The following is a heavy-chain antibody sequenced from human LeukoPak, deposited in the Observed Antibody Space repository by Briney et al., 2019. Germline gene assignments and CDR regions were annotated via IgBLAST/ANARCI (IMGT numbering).Heavy chain of an antibody. CDR2: ISYDGSNK. CDR1: GFTFSTYW. D-gene: IGHD3-10*01. V-gene: IGHV3-30*03. J-gene: IGHJ4*02. CDR3: ARDPDIYGSGSFLFDY. Sequence: GGSLRLSCAASGFTFSTYWMTWVRQAPGKGLEWVAVISYDGSNKYYADSGKGRFTISRDNSKNTLYLQMNSLRAEDTAVHYCARDPDIYGSGSFLFDYWGQGTLVTVSS.